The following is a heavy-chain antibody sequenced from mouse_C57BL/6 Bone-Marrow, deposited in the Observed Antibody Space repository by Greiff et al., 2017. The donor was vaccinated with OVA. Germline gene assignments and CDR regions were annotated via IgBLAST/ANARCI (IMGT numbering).Heavy chain of an antibody. Sequence: EVKLVESVAELVRPGASVKLSCPASGFNINNTYMHWVKQRPEQGLDWIGRIDPANDNTKYAPKFQGKATMTADTSSNTAYLQLSSLSSEDTAVYCCARGNFGSSFYAMDYWGQGTSVTVSS. J-gene: IGHJ4*01. V-gene: IGHV14-3*01. D-gene: IGHD1-1*01. CDR2: IDPANDNT. CDR3: ARGNFGSSFYAMDY. CDR1: GFNINNTY.